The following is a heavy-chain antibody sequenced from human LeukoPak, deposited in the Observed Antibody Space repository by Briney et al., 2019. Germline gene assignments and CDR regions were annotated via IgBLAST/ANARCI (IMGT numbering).Heavy chain of an antibody. D-gene: IGHD3-10*01. J-gene: IGHJ5*02. CDR3: ARDSGTTGEVKFDP. CDR1: GGSINSY. Sequence: SETLSLTCTVSGGSINSYWSWIRQPAGKGLEWIGRISGSGTITYNPALQSRLSISIDSSKNQFSLKLMSVTAADTAVYYCARDSGTTGEVKFDPWGQGTLVTVSS. V-gene: IGHV4-4*07. CDR2: ISGSGTI.